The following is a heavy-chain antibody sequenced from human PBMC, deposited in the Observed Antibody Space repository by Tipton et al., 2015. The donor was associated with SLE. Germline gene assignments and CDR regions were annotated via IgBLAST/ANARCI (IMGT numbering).Heavy chain of an antibody. Sequence: TLSLTCAVYGGSFSGYYWSWIRQPPGKGLEWIGSIYYSGSTYYNPSLKSRVTISVDTSKNQFSLKLSSVTAADTAVYYCARGDCSSTSCLDYWGQEPWSPSPQ. CDR1: GGSFSGYY. D-gene: IGHD2-2*01. CDR2: IYYSGST. J-gene: IGHJ4*01. V-gene: IGHV4-34*01. CDR3: ARGDCSSTSCLDY.